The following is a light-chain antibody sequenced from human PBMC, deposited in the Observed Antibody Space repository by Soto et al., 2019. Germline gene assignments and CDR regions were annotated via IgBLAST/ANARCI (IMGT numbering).Light chain of an antibody. CDR3: QTWVPGIQV. Sequence: QLVLTQSPSASASLGASVKLTCTLSSGHSSYAIAWHQQQPEKGPRYLMKLNSDGSHSKGDGIPDRFSGSSSGAERYLTISSLQSEDEADYYCQTWVPGIQVFGGGTQLTLL. CDR1: SGHSSYA. J-gene: IGLJ2*01. CDR2: LNSDGSH. V-gene: IGLV4-69*01.